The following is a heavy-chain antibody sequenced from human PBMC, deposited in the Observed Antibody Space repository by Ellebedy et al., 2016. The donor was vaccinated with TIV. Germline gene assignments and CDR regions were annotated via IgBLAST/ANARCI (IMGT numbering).Heavy chain of an antibody. D-gene: IGHD4-17*01. V-gene: IGHV3-7*03. Sequence: GESLKISXAASGFTFSSYWMSWVRQAPGKGLEWVANIKQDGSEKYYVDSVKGRFTISRDNAKNSLYLQMNSLRAEDTAVYYCAREAGYGDYPTGFDYWGQGTLVTVSS. CDR3: AREAGYGDYPTGFDY. CDR2: IKQDGSEK. CDR1: GFTFSSYW. J-gene: IGHJ4*02.